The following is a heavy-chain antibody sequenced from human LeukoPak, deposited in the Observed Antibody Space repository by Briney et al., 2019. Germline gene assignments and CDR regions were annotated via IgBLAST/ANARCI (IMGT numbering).Heavy chain of an antibody. CDR2: ISGTSRTI. CDR3: AKEKALRDYDILTGYFDY. J-gene: IGHJ4*02. D-gene: IGHD3-9*01. CDR1: GFTFSSYS. V-gene: IGHV3-48*02. Sequence: GGSLRLSCAASGFTFSSYSMNWVRQAPGKGLEWVSYISGTSRTIYYADSVKGRFTISRDNAKNSLSLQMNSLRDEDTAVYYCAKEKALRDYDILTGYFDYWGQGTLVTVSS.